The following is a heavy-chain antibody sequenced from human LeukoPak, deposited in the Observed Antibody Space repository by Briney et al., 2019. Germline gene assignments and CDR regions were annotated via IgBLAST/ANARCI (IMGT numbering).Heavy chain of an antibody. CDR2: IYYSGST. V-gene: IGHV4-30-4*07. CDR1: GGSISSGGYS. Sequence: KASETLSLTCAVSGGSISSGGYSWSWIRQPPGEGLEWIGYIYYSGSTYYNPSLKSRVTISVDTSKNQFSLNLTSVTAADTAVYYCARPKSQWLAAGPFDSWGQGTRVSVSS. J-gene: IGHJ4*02. CDR3: ARPKSQWLAAGPFDS. D-gene: IGHD6-19*01.